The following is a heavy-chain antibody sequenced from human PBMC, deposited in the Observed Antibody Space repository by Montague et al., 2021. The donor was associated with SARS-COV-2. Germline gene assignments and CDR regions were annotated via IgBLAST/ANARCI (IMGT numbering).Heavy chain of an antibody. CDR1: AGSISTNY. J-gene: IGHJ5*02. CDR2: ISYSGST. Sequence: SETLSLTCTVSAGSISTNYSHYFRQPRQKGLEWLGCISYSGSTNYNPSLTSRVTISADTSKNQFSLKLSSVTAADTAVYYCARHHPLGAVRPWGQGTLVTVSS. V-gene: IGHV4-59*08. CDR3: ARHHPLGAVRP.